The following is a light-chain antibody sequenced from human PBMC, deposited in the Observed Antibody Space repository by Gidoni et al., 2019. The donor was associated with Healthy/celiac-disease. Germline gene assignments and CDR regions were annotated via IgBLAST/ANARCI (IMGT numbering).Light chain of an antibody. CDR2: DVS. Sequence: QSALTQPASVSGTQPVQSITISCTRTSSDVVGYNYVSWYQQHPGKAPKLMIYDVSNRHSGVSNRFSGSKSGNTASLTISGLQAEDEADYYCSSYTSSSTPHVVFGGGTKLTVL. J-gene: IGLJ2*01. CDR3: SSYTSSSTPHVV. CDR1: SSDVVGYNY. V-gene: IGLV2-14*03.